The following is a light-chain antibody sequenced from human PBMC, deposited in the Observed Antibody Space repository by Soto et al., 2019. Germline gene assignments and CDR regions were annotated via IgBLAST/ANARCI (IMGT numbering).Light chain of an antibody. CDR3: QRYDSYSRT. J-gene: IGKJ1*01. V-gene: IGKV1-5*01. CDR1: QSIVSW. CDR2: DAS. Sequence: DMQMTQSPSTLSASVGASVPITCRASQSIVSWLAWYQQKPGKAPKLLIYDASNLQSGVPSRFSGSGYGTEFTLTISSLQPDDFATYYCQRYDSYSRTFGQGTKVDIK.